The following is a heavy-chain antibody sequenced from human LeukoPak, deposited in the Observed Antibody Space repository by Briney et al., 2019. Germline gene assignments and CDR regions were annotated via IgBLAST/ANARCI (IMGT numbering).Heavy chain of an antibody. CDR2: IYYSGST. J-gene: IGHJ3*02. CDR1: GGSISSYY. CDR3: ARFPSGSCRSVHAFDI. V-gene: IGHV4-59*01. Sequence: SETLSLTCTVSGGSISSYYWSWIRQPPGKGLEWIGYIYYSGSTNYNPPLKSRVTTSLDTSKNHFSPKLSSVTAVDTAVYYCARFPSGSCRSVHAFDIWGQGTMVTVSS. D-gene: IGHD1-26*01.